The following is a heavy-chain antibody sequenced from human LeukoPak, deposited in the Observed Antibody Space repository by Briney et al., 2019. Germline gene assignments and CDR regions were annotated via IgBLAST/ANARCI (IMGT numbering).Heavy chain of an antibody. J-gene: IGHJ4*02. CDR1: GGTFSSYA. CDR2: IIPIFGTA. D-gene: IGHD4-11*01. CDR3: ARKSNYAYYFDY. Sequence: SVKVSCKASGGTFSSYAISWVRQAPGQGLEWMGGIIPIFGTANYAQKFQGRVTITADESTSTAYMELSSLRSEDTAVYYCARKSNYAYYFDYWGQGTLVTVSS. V-gene: IGHV1-69*01.